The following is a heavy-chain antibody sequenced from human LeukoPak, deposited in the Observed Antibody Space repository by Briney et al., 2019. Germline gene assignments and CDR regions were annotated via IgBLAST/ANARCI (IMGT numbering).Heavy chain of an antibody. J-gene: IGHJ5*02. V-gene: IGHV4-39*01. D-gene: IGHD4-17*01. Sequence: SETLSLTCTVSGGSISSSSYYWGWIRQPPGKGLEWIGSIYYSGSTYYNPSLKSRVTISVDTSKNQFSLKLSSVTAADTAVYYCARSVTTVTTEVPTFWFDPWGQGTLVTVSS. CDR3: ARSVTTVTTEVPTFWFDP. CDR1: GGSISSSSYY. CDR2: IYYSGST.